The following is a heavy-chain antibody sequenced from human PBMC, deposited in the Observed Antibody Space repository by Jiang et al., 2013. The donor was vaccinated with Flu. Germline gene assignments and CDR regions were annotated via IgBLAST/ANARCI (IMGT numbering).Heavy chain of an antibody. D-gene: IGHD3-10*01. CDR3: ARDSGSWSFDF. V-gene: IGHV4-59*01. CDR1: DISISDSY. J-gene: IGHJ2*01. CDR2: MYENGRT. Sequence: SVSDISISDSYWGWIRQPPGKGLEWIGHMYENGRTNYNPSLKSRVTISADTSTNQILLRLTSLTAADTAVYYCARDSGSWSFDFWGRGSLVTVSS.